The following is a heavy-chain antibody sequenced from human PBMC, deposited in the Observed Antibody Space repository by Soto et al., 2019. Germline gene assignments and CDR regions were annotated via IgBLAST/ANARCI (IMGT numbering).Heavy chain of an antibody. CDR3: AKDMSSSGYSSIEYYYGMDV. Sequence: ASVKVSCKASGYTFTSYYMHWVRQAPGQGLEWMGIINPSGGSTSYAQKFQGRVTMTRDTSTSTVYMELNSLRTEDTALYYCAKDMSSSGYSSIEYYYGMDVWGQGTTVTVSS. CDR2: INPSGGST. J-gene: IGHJ6*02. V-gene: IGHV1-46*01. D-gene: IGHD3-22*01. CDR1: GYTFTSYY.